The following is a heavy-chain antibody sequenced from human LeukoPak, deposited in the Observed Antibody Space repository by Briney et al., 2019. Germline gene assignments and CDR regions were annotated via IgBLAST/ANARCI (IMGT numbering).Heavy chain of an antibody. J-gene: IGHJ4*02. CDR3: ARDRDYYDSPSPRSFDY. Sequence: GASVKVSCKASGYTFTGYYMHWVRQAPGQGLEWMGWINPNSGGTNYAQKFQGWVTMTRDTSISTAYMELRSLRSDDTAVYYCARDRDYYDSPSPRSFDYWGQGTLVTVSS. CDR2: INPNSGGT. V-gene: IGHV1-2*04. CDR1: GYTFTGYY. D-gene: IGHD3-22*01.